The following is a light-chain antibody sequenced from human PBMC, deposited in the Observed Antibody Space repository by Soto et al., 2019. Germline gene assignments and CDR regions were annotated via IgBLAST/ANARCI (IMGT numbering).Light chain of an antibody. Sequence: QSVLTQPASVSGSPGQSITISCTGTSSDVGGYNYVSWYQQHPGKAPKLMIYEVSNRPSGVSNRVSGSKSGNTDSLTIYGLQAEDEADYYCSSYTSSSTVVFGGGTKLTVL. CDR1: SSDVGGYNY. J-gene: IGLJ2*01. CDR2: EVS. V-gene: IGLV2-14*01. CDR3: SSYTSSSTVV.